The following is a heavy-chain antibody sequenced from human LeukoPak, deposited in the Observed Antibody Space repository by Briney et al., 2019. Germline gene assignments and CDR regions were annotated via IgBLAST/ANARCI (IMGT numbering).Heavy chain of an antibody. V-gene: IGHV3-30-3*01. J-gene: IGHJ4*02. CDR1: GFTFSYYT. Sequence: QPGGSLRLSCAASGFTFSYYTMHWVRQAPGKVLEWVAVISYDGSNKYYADSVKGRFTISRDNSKNTLYLQMNSLRAEDTAVYYCARVLNYYDSSGYYFSYWGQGTLVTVSS. CDR3: ARVLNYYDSSGYYFSY. CDR2: ISYDGSNK. D-gene: IGHD3-22*01.